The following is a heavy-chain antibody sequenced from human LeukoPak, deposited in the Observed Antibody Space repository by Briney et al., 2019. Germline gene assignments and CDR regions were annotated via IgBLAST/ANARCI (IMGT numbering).Heavy chain of an antibody. J-gene: IGHJ4*02. Sequence: AGGSLRLSCLTSGFTLSTNAMSWVRQAPGKGLEWISGISGSGASTYYADSVKGRFTISRDDSRNTLYPQMNSLRGDDTAVYYCAKDVGKWESLHFFDYWGQGTLVTVSS. CDR3: AKDVGKWESLHFFDY. D-gene: IGHD1-26*01. CDR1: GFTLSTNA. V-gene: IGHV3-23*01. CDR2: ISGSGAST.